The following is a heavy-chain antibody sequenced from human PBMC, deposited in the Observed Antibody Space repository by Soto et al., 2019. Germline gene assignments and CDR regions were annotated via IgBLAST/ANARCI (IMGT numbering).Heavy chain of an antibody. CDR3: AKGGTSRADAMDV. D-gene: IGHD3-16*01. J-gene: IGHJ6*02. V-gene: IGHV3-23*01. CDR1: GFTFRDYA. Sequence: EVQLLESGGGLVQPGGSLRLSCAASGFTFRDYAMTWVRQAPGRGLAWVSSISGTGGSTYYAGSVKGRFTISRDSSSTTLYLQMNSVRAEDTAVYYCAKGGTSRADAMDVWGQETTVTVSS. CDR2: ISGTGGST.